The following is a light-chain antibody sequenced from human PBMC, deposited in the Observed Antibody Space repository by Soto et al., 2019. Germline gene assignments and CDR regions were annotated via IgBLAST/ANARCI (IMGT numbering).Light chain of an antibody. J-gene: IGKJ2*01. CDR2: DTS. CDR3: QQRSNWPPLYT. CDR1: QSVSRY. V-gene: IGKV3-11*01. Sequence: EIVLTQSPATLSSSPGERATLSCRASQSVSRYLAWYQQKPGQTPRLLIYDTSNRATGIPARFSGSGSGTDFTLTISSLEPEDFAVYYWQQRSNWPPLYTFGQGTKLEIK.